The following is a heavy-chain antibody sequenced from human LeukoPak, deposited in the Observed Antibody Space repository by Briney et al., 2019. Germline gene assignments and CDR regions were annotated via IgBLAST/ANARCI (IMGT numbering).Heavy chain of an antibody. J-gene: IGHJ4*02. V-gene: IGHV3-7*01. CDR3: VRGWNRASCPYYFDS. CDR1: GFTFSAYW. CDR2: IKQDGSQT. Sequence: GGSLRLSCEASGFTFSAYWMSWVRQAPGKGLEWVANIKQDGSQTYHADSVKGRFTISRDNAENSLYLQMNSLRAEDTAVYYCVRGWNRASCPYYFDSWAQGTLVTVSS. D-gene: IGHD4/OR15-4a*01.